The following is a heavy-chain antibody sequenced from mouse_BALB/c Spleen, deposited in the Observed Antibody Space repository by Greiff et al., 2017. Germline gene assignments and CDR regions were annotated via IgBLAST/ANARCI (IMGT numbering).Heavy chain of an antibody. CDR3: ARHYYGSSYEAY. CDR1: GYSITSDYA. CDR2: ISYSGST. J-gene: IGHJ3*01. V-gene: IGHV3-2*02. D-gene: IGHD1-1*01. Sequence: EVQLVESGPGLVKPSQSLSLTCTVTGYSITSDYAWNWIRQFPGNKLEWMGYISYSGSTSYNPSLKSRISITRDTSKNQFFLQLNSVTTEDTATYYGARHYYGSSYEAYWGQGTLVTVSA.